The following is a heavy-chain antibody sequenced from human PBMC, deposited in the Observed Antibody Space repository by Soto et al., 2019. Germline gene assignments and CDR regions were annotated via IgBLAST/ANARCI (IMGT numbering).Heavy chain of an antibody. D-gene: IGHD3-9*01. J-gene: IGHJ4*02. CDR1: GYSFTSYD. CDR3: ARDGHGGAGYPPRYDS. V-gene: IGHV1-8*01. CDR2: MNPNSGNT. Sequence: QVQLVQSGAEVKKPGASVKVSCKASGYSFTSYDVNWVRQASGQGLEWMGWMNPNSGNTGYAQKFLGRVTMTRNTSISTAYMELSSLRSEDTAVYFCARDGHGGAGYPPRYDSWGQGTLVTVSS.